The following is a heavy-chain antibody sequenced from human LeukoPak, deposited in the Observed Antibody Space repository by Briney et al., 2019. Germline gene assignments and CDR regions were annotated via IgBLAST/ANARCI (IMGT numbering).Heavy chain of an antibody. CDR1: GFTFSTYS. D-gene: IGHD1-26*01. CDR3: ARNRVGAY. CDR2: ITSSSSTI. V-gene: IGHV3-48*01. J-gene: IGHJ4*02. Sequence: PGGSLRLSCAASGFTFSTYSMNWVRQAPGKGLEWLSYITSSSSTIYYADSVQARLTISRDNAKSSLYLQVNSLRGEDTAVYYCARNRVGAYWGAGNLVTVSS.